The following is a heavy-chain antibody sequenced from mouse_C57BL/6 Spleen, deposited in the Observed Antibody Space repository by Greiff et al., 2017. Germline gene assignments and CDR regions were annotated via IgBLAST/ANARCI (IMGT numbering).Heavy chain of an antibody. CDR3: ARGYGYDGFDY. CDR2: IHPNSGST. J-gene: IGHJ2*01. CDR1: GYTFTSYW. Sequence: VQLQQSGAELVKPGASVKLSCKASGYTFTSYWMHWVKQRPGQGLEWIGMIHPNSGSTNYNEKFKSKATLTVDKSSSTAYMQLSSLTSEDSAVYYCARGYGYDGFDYWGQGTTLTVSS. V-gene: IGHV1-64*01. D-gene: IGHD2-2*01.